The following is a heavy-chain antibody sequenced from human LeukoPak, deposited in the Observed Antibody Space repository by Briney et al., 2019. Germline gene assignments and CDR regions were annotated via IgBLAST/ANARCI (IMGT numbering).Heavy chain of an antibody. V-gene: IGHV3-15*01. J-gene: IGHJ4*02. Sequence: TGGSLRLSCAASGFTFSGYAMSWVRQAPGKGLEWVGLIKSKTDGETTDYAAPVKGRFTISRDDSKNTLYLQMNSLKTEDTAVYYCTTVGSSWGQGTLVTVPS. CDR3: TTVGSS. CDR1: GFTFSGYA. D-gene: IGHD6-13*01. CDR2: IKSKTDGETT.